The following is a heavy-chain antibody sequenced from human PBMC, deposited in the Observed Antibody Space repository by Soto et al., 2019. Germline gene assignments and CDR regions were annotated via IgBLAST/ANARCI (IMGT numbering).Heavy chain of an antibody. Sequence: GASVKVSCKASGYTFTSYDINWVRQAPGQGLEWMGWISAYNGNTNYAQKLQGRVTMTTDTSTSTAYMELRSLRSEDTAVYYCAREPYFDYIQVWGQGTLVNVSS. V-gene: IGHV1-18*01. CDR1: GYTFTSYD. CDR3: AREPYFDYIQV. J-gene: IGHJ4*02. D-gene: IGHD3-9*01. CDR2: ISAYNGNT.